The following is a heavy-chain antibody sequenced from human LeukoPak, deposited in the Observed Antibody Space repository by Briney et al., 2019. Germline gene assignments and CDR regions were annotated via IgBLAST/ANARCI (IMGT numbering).Heavy chain of an antibody. J-gene: IGHJ4*02. D-gene: IGHD2-8*01. Sequence: GSLRLSCAASGFSFSSYGMSWVRQPPGKGLEWIGEINHSGSTNYNPSLKSRVTISVDTSKNQFSLKLSSVTAADTAVYYCARELIFTLEPYFDYWGQGTLVTVSS. CDR2: INHSGST. CDR3: ARELIFTLEPYFDY. V-gene: IGHV4-34*01. CDR1: GFSFSSYG.